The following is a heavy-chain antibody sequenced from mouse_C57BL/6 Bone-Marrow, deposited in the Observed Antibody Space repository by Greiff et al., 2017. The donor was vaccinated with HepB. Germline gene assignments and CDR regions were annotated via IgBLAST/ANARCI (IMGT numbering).Heavy chain of an antibody. CDR3: ARDGYWYVDV. CDR2: IDPSDSYT. Sequence: QVQLKQPGAELVMPGASVKLSCKASGYTFTSYWMHWVKQRPGQGLEWIGEIDPSDSYTNYNQKFKGKSTLTVDKSSSTAYMQLSSLTSEDSAVYYCARDGYWYVDVWGTGTTVTVSS. V-gene: IGHV1-69*01. CDR1: GYTFTSYW. J-gene: IGHJ1*03. D-gene: IGHD2-3*01.